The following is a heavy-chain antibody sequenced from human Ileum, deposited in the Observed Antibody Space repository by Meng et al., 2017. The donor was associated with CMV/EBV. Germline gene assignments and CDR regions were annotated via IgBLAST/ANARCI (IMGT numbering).Heavy chain of an antibody. CDR2: RHKNGND. D-gene: IGHD2-21*01. CDR3: AIYYGGVGGRGY. Sequence: QSGPGLLKPSQPLSLTCSVSGDSISSDNYHWSWIRQPAGKGLEWIGQRHKNGNDNYNASLKSRVTISIDTSKNQFSLTLTSVTAADTAVYYCAIYYGGVGGRGYWAQGTLVTVSS. J-gene: IGHJ4*02. V-gene: IGHV4-61*02. CDR1: GDSISSDNYH.